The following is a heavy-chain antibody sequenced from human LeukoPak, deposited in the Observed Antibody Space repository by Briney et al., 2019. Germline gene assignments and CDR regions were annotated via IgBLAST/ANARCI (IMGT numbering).Heavy chain of an antibody. V-gene: IGHV3-66*01. D-gene: IGHD6-13*01. CDR2: IYSGGST. CDR1: GFTVSSNY. Sequence: PGGSLRLSCAASGFTVSSNYMSWVRQAPGKGLEWVSVIYSGGSTYYADSVKGRFTISRDNSKNTLYLQMNSLRADDTAVYYCARVVGTPTIAAAGTLDYWGQGTLVTVSS. CDR3: ARVVGTPTIAAAGTLDY. J-gene: IGHJ4*02.